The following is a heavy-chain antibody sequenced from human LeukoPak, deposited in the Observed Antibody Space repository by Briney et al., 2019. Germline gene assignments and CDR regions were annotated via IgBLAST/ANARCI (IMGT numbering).Heavy chain of an antibody. D-gene: IGHD2-21*01. Sequence: SETLSLTCTVSGGSISSGGYYWGWIRQPPGKGLEWIGSIYYSGSTYYNPSLKSRVTISVDTSKNQFSLKLSSVTAADTAVYYCARQGAYCGGGCGWFDPWGQGTLVTVSS. CDR2: IYYSGST. CDR3: ARQGAYCGGGCGWFDP. CDR1: GGSISSGGYY. V-gene: IGHV4-39*01. J-gene: IGHJ5*02.